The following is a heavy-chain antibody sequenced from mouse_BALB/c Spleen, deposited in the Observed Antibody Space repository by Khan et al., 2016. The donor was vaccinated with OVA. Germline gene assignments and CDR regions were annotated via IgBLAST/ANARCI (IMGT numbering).Heavy chain of an antibody. Sequence: VQLQQSGAELVKPGASVKLSCTASGFNIKDTYMHWVKQRPEQGLEWIGRIDPATGNTKYDQKFKDKATITADTSSNTAYLQLSSLTSEDTAVYYCARRGPNGYFDVWGEGTMVTVSS. CDR2: IDPATGNT. CDR1: GFNIKDTY. V-gene: IGHV14-3*02. CDR3: ARRGPNGYFDV. J-gene: IGHJ1*01.